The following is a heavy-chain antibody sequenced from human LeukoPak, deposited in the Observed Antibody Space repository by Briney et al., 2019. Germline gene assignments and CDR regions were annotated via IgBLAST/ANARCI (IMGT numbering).Heavy chain of an antibody. Sequence: PSQTLSLTCAVSGGSISSGGYSWSWIRQPPGKGLEWIGYIYHSGSTNYNPSLKSRVTISVDTSKNQFSLKLSSVTAADTAVYYCARHPTSGQVDYWGQGTLVTVSS. CDR3: ARHPTSGQVDY. J-gene: IGHJ4*02. D-gene: IGHD6-19*01. CDR1: GGSISSGGYS. V-gene: IGHV4-30-2*01. CDR2: IYHSGST.